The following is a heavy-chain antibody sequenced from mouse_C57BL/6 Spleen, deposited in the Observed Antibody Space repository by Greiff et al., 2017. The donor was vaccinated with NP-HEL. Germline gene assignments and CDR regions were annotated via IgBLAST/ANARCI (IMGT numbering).Heavy chain of an antibody. CDR3: AIDYDGGFAY. Sequence: EVMLVESEGGLVQPGSSMKLSCTASGFTFSDYYMAWVRQVPEKGLEWVANINYDGSSTYYLDSLKSRFIISRDNAKNILYLQMSSLKSEDTATYYCAIDYDGGFAYGGQGTLVTVSA. J-gene: IGHJ3*01. D-gene: IGHD2-4*01. CDR2: INYDGSST. V-gene: IGHV5-16*01. CDR1: GFTFSDYY.